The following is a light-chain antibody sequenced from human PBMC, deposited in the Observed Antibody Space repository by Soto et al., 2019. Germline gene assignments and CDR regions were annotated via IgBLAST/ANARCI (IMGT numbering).Light chain of an antibody. Sequence: EIVLTQSPGTLSLSPGERATLSCRASQSVSSSYLAWYQQKPGQAPRLLIYGASSRATGISDRFSGSGSGTEVTLTISRLEPEDFAVYYCQQYGSSPFTFGPGTKVDIK. J-gene: IGKJ3*01. CDR1: QSVSSSY. CDR3: QQYGSSPFT. V-gene: IGKV3-20*01. CDR2: GAS.